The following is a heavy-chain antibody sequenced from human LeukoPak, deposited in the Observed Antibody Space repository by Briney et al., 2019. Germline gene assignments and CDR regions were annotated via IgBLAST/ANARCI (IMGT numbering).Heavy chain of an antibody. CDR3: ATVNYDYYYYVMDV. J-gene: IGHJ6*02. V-gene: IGHV3-23*01. Sequence: GGSLRLSCAASGFTFSSYAMTWVRQAPGEGLEWVSTISGSVGTTYYADSVKGRFTISRDNSKNMLYLQMNSLRADDTAVYYCATVNYDYYYYVMDVWGQGTTLTVSS. CDR1: GFTFSSYA. CDR2: ISGSVGTT. D-gene: IGHD1-7*01.